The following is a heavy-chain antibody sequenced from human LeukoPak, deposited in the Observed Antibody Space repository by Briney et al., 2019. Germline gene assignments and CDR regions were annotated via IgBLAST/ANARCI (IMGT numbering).Heavy chain of an antibody. CDR1: GGSVSNYY. V-gene: IGHV4-59*02. J-gene: IGHJ4*02. D-gene: IGHD1-7*01. Sequence: SETLSITCTVSGGSVSNYYWSWVRQPPGKGLEYIGYIYHSGTTNYNPSLKSRVTMSLDTSKNQFSLKLSSVTAADTALYYCATGSSYPPGELDYWGQGSLVTVSS. CDR3: ATGSSYPPGELDY. CDR2: IYHSGTT.